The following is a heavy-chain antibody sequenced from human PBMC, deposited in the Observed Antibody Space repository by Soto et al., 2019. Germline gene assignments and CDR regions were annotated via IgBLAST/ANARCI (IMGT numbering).Heavy chain of an antibody. D-gene: IGHD3-22*01. J-gene: IGHJ4*02. V-gene: IGHV4-59*01. Sequence: SGTLSLTCTVSDGSISSYYWSWIRQPPGKGLEWIGYIYYSGSTNYNPSLKSRVTISVDTSKNQFSLKLSSVTAADTAVYYCARVRGSYYDSSGYYYVDYWGQGTLVTVSS. CDR2: IYYSGST. CDR3: ARVRGSYYDSSGYYYVDY. CDR1: DGSISSYY.